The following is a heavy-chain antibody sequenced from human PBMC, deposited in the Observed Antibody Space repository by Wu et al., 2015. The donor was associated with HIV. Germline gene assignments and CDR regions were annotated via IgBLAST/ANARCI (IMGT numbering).Heavy chain of an antibody. D-gene: IGHD6-19*01. Sequence: QVHLVQSGAEVKKPGASVKLSCKASGYAFITYYMYWVRQAPGRGLEWMGLIRPYAGDTMYGQNFQGRVVITRDTSTSTVFLEISSLRSEDTAVYYCARDRELAVAANEDAFDIWGQGTMVTVSS. V-gene: IGHV1-46*01. CDR2: IRPYAGDT. J-gene: IGHJ3*02. CDR3: ARDRELAVAANEDAFDI. CDR1: GYAFITYY.